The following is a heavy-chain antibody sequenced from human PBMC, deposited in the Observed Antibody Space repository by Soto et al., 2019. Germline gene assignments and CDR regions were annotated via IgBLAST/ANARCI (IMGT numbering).Heavy chain of an antibody. D-gene: IGHD3-22*01. Sequence: SVKVSCKASGGTFSSYAISWVRQAPGQGLEWMGGIIPIFGTANYAQKFQGRVTITADESTSTAYMELSSLRSEDTAVYYCAREQLEDDSSGLYYYYGMDVWGQGTTVTVSS. CDR1: GGTFSSYA. V-gene: IGHV1-69*13. J-gene: IGHJ6*02. CDR3: AREQLEDDSSGLYYYYGMDV. CDR2: IIPIFGTA.